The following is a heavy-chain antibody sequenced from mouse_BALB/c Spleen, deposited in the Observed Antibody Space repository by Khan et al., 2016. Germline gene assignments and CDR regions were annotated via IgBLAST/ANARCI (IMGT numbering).Heavy chain of an antibody. J-gene: IGHJ1*01. V-gene: IGHV5-6-5*01. CDR2: IISGGNT. CDR3: ARAGGYFDD. Sequence: EVELVESGGGLVKPGGSLKLSCAASGFTFSYYAMSWVRQTPEKRLEWVASIISGGNTYYPDSVKGRFTISRDNARNILYLQMSSLGSEDTAMYYCARAGGYFDDWGAGTTVTVSS. CDR1: GFTFSYYA.